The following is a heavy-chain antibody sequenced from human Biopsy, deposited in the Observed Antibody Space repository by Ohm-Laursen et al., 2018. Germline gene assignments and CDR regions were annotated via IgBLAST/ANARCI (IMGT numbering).Heavy chain of an antibody. CDR1: GFTSTHAW. D-gene: IGHD5-12*01. CDR3: TVDLGRGFH. V-gene: IGHV3-15*01. CDR2: IKSKSDGEAT. J-gene: IGHJ4*02. Sequence: SLRLSCSASGFTSTHAWMSWVRQGPGKGLEWLCRIKSKSDGEATDYAAAVQGRFAISRDDSTNTFYLQMNSLKSEDTGVFYCTVDLGRGFHWGQGTLVTVSS.